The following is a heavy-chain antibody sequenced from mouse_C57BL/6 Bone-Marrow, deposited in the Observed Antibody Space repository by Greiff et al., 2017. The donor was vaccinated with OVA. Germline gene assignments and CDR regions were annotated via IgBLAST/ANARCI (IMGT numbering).Heavy chain of an antibody. CDR1: GFSFNTYA. V-gene: IGHV10-1*01. CDR3: VLGFNWFAY. J-gene: IGHJ3*01. CDR2: IRSKSNNYAT. Sequence: VQLKESGGGLVQPKGSLKLSCAASGFSFNTYAMNWVRQAPGKGLEWVARIRSKSNNYATYYADSVKDRFTISRDDSESMLYLQMSNLKTEDTAMYYCVLGFNWFAYWGQGTLVTVSA. D-gene: IGHD3-3*01.